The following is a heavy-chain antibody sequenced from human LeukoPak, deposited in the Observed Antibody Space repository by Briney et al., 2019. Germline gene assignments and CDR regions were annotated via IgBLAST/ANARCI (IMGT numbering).Heavy chain of an antibody. D-gene: IGHD4-17*01. CDR2: INNDGSRT. CDR3: AREDYNDSGWYFDL. V-gene: IGHV3-74*01. J-gene: IGHJ2*01. CDR1: GFTFSSHW. Sequence: PGGSLRLSCAASGFTFSSHWMHWVSHAPGKGLVWVSRINNDGSRTTYADSVKGRFTISRDNAKKTLYLQMNSLRAEDTAVCFCAREDYNDSGWYFDLWGRGTLVTVSS.